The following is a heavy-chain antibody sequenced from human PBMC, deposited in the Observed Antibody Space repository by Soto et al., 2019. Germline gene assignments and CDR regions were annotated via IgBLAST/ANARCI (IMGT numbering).Heavy chain of an antibody. CDR3: ARENYFGLDL. Sequence: GGSLRLSCAASGFPFIYWMQWVRQVPGKGLVWVSRMNSDGSTITHADSVKGRFTISRDNAKNTLYPQMNSLRAEDTAVYYCARENYFGLDLCGQGTTVTVSS. V-gene: IGHV3-74*01. CDR1: GFPFIYW. J-gene: IGHJ6*02. CDR2: MNSDGSTI.